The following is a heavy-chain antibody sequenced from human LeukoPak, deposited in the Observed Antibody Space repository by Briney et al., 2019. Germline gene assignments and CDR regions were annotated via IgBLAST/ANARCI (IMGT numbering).Heavy chain of an antibody. D-gene: IGHD3-10*01. Sequence: ASVKVSCKASGYSFSAYFIHWVRQAPGQGLEYMGRINSNSGVPNYAQNFQGRVTMTRDTSINTAYMELSGLTSDDAAVYYCARGGSGSGYLYYFDYWGQGTLVSVSS. CDR3: ARGGSGSGYLYYFDY. V-gene: IGHV1-2*06. CDR1: GYSFSAYF. J-gene: IGHJ4*02. CDR2: INSNSGVP.